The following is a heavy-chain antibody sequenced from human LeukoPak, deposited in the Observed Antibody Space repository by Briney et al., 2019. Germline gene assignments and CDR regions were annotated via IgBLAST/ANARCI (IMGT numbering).Heavy chain of an antibody. V-gene: IGHV1-46*01. Sequence: ASVKVSCKASGYTFTSYYMHWVRQAPGQGLEWMGIINPSGGSTSYAQKFQGRITMTRDTSTSTVYMELSSLRSEDTAVYYCARVSYCSGGSCYREYFQHWGQGTLVTVSS. D-gene: IGHD2-15*01. CDR1: GYTFTSYY. CDR3: ARVSYCSGGSCYREYFQH. CDR2: INPSGGST. J-gene: IGHJ1*01.